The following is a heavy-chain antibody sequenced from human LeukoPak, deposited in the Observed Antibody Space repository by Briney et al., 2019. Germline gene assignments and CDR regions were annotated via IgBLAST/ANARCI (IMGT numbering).Heavy chain of an antibody. CDR2: IYYSGNT. V-gene: IGHV4-39*07. CDR1: GDSSSKSIYY. CDR3: ARRGWLVRRFRWFDP. Sequence: SETLSLTCTVSGDSSSKSIYYWAWIRQPPGKGLEWIGYIYYSGNTYYNPSLKSRVTISGDTSKNQFSLKLSSVTAADTAAYYCARRGWLVRRFRWFDPWGQGTLVTVSS. D-gene: IGHD6-19*01. J-gene: IGHJ5*02.